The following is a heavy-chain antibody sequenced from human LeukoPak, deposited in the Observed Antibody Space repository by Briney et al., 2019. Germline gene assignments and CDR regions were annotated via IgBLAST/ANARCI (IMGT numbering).Heavy chain of an antibody. CDR2: ISYVGSNK. D-gene: IGHD3-3*01. J-gene: IGHJ3*02. V-gene: IGHV3-30*03. CDR1: GFTFSSYG. CDR3: ARDQGTLPYYDFWSGYPDAFDI. Sequence: PGGSLRLSCAASGFTFSSYGMHWVRQAPGKGLEWVAVISYVGSNKNYADSVKGRFTISRDNAKNSLYLQMNSLRAEDTAVYYCARDQGTLPYYDFWSGYPDAFDIWGQGTMVTVSS.